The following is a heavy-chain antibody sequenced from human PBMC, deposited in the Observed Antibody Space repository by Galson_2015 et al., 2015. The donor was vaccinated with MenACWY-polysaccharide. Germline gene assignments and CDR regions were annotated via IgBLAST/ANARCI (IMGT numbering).Heavy chain of an antibody. J-gene: IGHJ4*02. Sequence: SVKVSCKASGFTFTSSAVQWVRQARGQRLGWIGWIVVGSGNTNYAQKFQERVTITRDMSTSTAYMELSSLRSEDTAVYYCAAVGGSNSSSWYLDYWGQGTLVTVSS. V-gene: IGHV1-58*01. CDR2: IVVGSGNT. D-gene: IGHD6-13*01. CDR1: GFTFTSSA. CDR3: AAVGGSNSSSWYLDY.